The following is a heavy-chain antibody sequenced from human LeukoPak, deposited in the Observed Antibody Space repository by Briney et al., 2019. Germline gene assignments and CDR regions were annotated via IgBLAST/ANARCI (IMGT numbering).Heavy chain of an antibody. J-gene: IGHJ4*02. D-gene: IGHD3-22*01. V-gene: IGHV1-69*05. CDR3: ARSGRYYDSSGYSPLDY. Sequence: SVKVSCKASGGTFSSYAISWVRQAPGQGLEWMGGIIPIFGTANYAQKFQGGVAITTDESTSTAYMELSSLRSEDTAVYYCARSGRYYDSSGYSPLDYWGQGTLATVSS. CDR2: IIPIFGTA. CDR1: GGTFSSYA.